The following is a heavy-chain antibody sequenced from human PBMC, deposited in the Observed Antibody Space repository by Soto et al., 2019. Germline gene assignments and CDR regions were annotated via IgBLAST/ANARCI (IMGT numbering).Heavy chain of an antibody. J-gene: IGHJ3*02. Sequence: SETLSLTCTVSGGSISSGGYYWSWIRQHPGKGLEWIGYIYYSGSTYYNPSLKSRVTISVDTSKNQFSLKLSSVTAADTAVYYCARDQLIAFDIWGKGTMVTVAS. CDR2: IYYSGST. CDR1: GGSISSGGYY. V-gene: IGHV4-31*03. CDR3: ARDQLIAFDI. D-gene: IGHD3-22*01.